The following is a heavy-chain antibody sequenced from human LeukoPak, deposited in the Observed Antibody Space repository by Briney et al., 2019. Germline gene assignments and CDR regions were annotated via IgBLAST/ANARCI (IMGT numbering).Heavy chain of an antibody. J-gene: IGHJ4*02. CDR2: ISISSSYI. CDR3: ARAERERGLGGYVWGSYRAYYFDY. Sequence: GGSLRLSCAASGFTFSSYSMNWVRHAQGKGLGWVSSISISSSYIYYAASVKGRFTISRDNAKNSLYLQMNSLRAEDTAVYYCARAERERGLGGYVWGSYRAYYFDYWGQGTLVTVSS. D-gene: IGHD3-16*02. V-gene: IGHV3-21*01. CDR1: GFTFSSYS.